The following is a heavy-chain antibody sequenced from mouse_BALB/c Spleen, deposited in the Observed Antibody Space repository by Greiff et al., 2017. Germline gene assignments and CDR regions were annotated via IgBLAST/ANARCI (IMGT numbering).Heavy chain of an antibody. J-gene: IGHJ2*01. CDR2: ISNGGGST. CDR1: GFTFSSYT. Sequence: EVKVVESGGGLVQPGGSLKLSCAASGFTFSSYTMSWVRQTPEKRLEWVAYISNGGGSTYYPDTVKGRFTISRDNAKNTLYLQMSSLKSEDTAMYYCARQRDSSGYLDYWGQGTTLTVSS. V-gene: IGHV5-12-2*01. D-gene: IGHD3-2*01. CDR3: ARQRDSSGYLDY.